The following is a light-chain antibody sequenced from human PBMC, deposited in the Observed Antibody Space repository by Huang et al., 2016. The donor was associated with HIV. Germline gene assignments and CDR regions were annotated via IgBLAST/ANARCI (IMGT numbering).Light chain of an antibody. CDR3: QQYNNWPRT. V-gene: IGKV3-15*01. Sequence: EIVMTQSPATLSVSPGERATLSCRASQSVSSNLAWYQQKPGPSPRLLSYAASTRATGIPARFSGSGSGTEFTLTISSLQSEDFAVYYCQQYNNWPRTFGQGTKVEIK. CDR2: AAS. CDR1: QSVSSN. J-gene: IGKJ1*01.